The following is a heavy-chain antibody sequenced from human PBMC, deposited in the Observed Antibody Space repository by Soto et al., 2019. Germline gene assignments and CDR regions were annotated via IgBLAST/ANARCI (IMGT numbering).Heavy chain of an antibody. CDR2: LYTGGST. D-gene: IGHD3-10*01. CDR3: ARDGPGFGDAFDI. CDR1: GFAVSSNY. J-gene: IGHJ3*02. V-gene: IGHV3-53*02. Sequence: EVQLVETGGGLVQPGGSLRLSCAASGFAVSSNYMNWVRQAPGKGLEWVSVLYTGGSTHYAGSVKGRFTISRDSSQNTLYLQRSSLRGEDTAVYYCARDGPGFGDAFDIWGQGTMVTVSA.